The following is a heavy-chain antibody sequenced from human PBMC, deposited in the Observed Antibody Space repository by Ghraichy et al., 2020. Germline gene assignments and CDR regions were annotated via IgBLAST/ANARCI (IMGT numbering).Heavy chain of an antibody. CDR3: ATDSGYSYGFDY. V-gene: IGHV1-24*01. J-gene: IGHJ4*02. CDR2: FDPEDGET. CDR1: GYTLTELS. Sequence: ASVKVSCKVSGYTLTELSMHWVRQAPGKGLEWMGGFDPEDGETIYAQKFQGRVTMTEDTSTDTAYMELSSLRSEDTAVYYCATDSGYSYGFDYWGQGTLVTDSS. D-gene: IGHD5-18*01.